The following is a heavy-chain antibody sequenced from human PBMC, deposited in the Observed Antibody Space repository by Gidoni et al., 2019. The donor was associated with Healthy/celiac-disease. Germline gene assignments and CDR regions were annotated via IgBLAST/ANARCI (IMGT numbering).Heavy chain of an antibody. J-gene: IGHJ4*02. V-gene: IGHV4-34*01. CDR1: GGSFSGYY. CDR2: INHSGST. Sequence: QVQLQQWGAGLLKPSETLSLPCAVYGGSFSGYYWSWIRQPPGKGLEWIGEINHSGSTNYNPSLKSRVTISVDTSKNQFSLKLSSVTAADTAVYYCARIRGFGDYGDFDYWGQGTLVTVSS. D-gene: IGHD4-17*01. CDR3: ARIRGFGDYGDFDY.